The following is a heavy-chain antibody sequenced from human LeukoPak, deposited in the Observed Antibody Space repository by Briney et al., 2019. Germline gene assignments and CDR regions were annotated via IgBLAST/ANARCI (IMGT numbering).Heavy chain of an antibody. CDR1: GYTFTGYY. Sequence: GASVKVSCKASGYTFTGYYMHWVRQAPGQGREWMGWINPNSGGTNYAQKFQGRVTMTRDTSISTAYMELSRLRSDDTAVYYCAREEIIVGATTGNWFDPWGQGTLVTVSS. CDR2: INPNSGGT. J-gene: IGHJ5*02. V-gene: IGHV1-2*02. CDR3: AREEIIVGATTGNWFDP. D-gene: IGHD1-26*01.